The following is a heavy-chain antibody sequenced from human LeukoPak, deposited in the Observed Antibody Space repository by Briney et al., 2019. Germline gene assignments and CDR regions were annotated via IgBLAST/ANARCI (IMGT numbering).Heavy chain of an antibody. CDR3: AKRSVAGHYGMDV. D-gene: IGHD6-19*01. Sequence: PGRSLRLSCAASGFTFSSYGMHWVRQAPGKGLEWVAVISYDGSNKYYADSVKGRFTISRGNSKNTLYPQMNSLRAEDTAVYYCAKRSVAGHYGMDVWGQGTTVTVSS. CDR2: ISYDGSNK. V-gene: IGHV3-30*18. CDR1: GFTFSSYG. J-gene: IGHJ6*02.